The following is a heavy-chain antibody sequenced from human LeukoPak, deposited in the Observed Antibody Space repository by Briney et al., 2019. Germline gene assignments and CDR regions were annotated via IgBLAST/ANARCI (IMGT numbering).Heavy chain of an antibody. D-gene: IGHD2-15*01. CDR2: IYSSGST. V-gene: IGHV4-4*07. J-gene: IGHJ4*02. CDR3: ARARGRLLLIDY. Sequence: SETLSLTCTVSGGSFNNYYWNWIRQPAGKGLEWIGRIYSSGSTDYDPSLKSRVTMSVDTSKNQFSLNLTSVTAADSAVYYCARARGRLLLIDYWGQGTLVTVSS. CDR1: GGSFNNYY.